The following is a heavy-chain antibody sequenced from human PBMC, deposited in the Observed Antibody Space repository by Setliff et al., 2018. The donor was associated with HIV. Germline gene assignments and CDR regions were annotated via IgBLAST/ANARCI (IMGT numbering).Heavy chain of an antibody. CDR1: GGSISSGSYY. J-gene: IGHJ4*02. D-gene: IGHD1-26*01. Sequence: LSLTCTVSGGSISSGSYYWSWIRQPAGKGLEWIGRIYTSGSTNYNPSLKSRVTISVDTSKNQFSLKLSSVTAADTAVYYCARGGSGSPFDYWGQGTLVTVSS. CDR2: IYTSGST. CDR3: ARGGSGSPFDY. V-gene: IGHV4-61*02.